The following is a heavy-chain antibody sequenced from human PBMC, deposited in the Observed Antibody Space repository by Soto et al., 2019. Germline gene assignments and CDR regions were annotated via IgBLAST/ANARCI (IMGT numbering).Heavy chain of an antibody. Sequence: EVQVVESGGGLIQPGGSLRLSCVASGFQVSSHYMSWVRQAPGKGLEWVSGIYTGGNTYYAEIVRGRFTISRDNSKNTAYLQMNSLRVNDTAIYYCALHDWFDPWGQGTQVTVCS. J-gene: IGHJ5*02. CDR2: IYTGGNT. V-gene: IGHV3-53*01. CDR1: GFQVSSHY. D-gene: IGHD2-21*02. CDR3: ALHDWFDP.